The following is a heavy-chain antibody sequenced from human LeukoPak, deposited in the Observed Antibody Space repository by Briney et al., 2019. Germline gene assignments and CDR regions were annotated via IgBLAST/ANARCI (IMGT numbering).Heavy chain of an antibody. J-gene: IGHJ4*02. CDR1: GFTFSSYG. CDR2: IWYDGSNK. CDR3: ARVRVATLTGWALDD. V-gene: IGHV3-33*01. Sequence: GGSLRLSCAASGFTFSSYGMHWVRQAPGKGLEWVAVIWYDGSNKYYAASVKGRFTISRDNSKNTLYLQMNSLRAEDTAVYYCARVRVATLTGWALDDWGQGTLVTVSS. D-gene: IGHD5-12*01.